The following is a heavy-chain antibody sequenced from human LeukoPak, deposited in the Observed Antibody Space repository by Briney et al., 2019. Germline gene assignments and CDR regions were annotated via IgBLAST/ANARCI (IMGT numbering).Heavy chain of an antibody. V-gene: IGHV3-11*01. CDR2: ISGSGSTI. CDR3: ARERGDCTSISCYNVDYFDP. CDR1: GFTFSDFY. Sequence: GGSLRLSCAASGFTFSDFYMSWIRQAPGKGLEWLSYISGSGSTIYYADSVKGRFTISRDNAKSSLYLQMNSLRAEDTAVYYCARERGDCTSISCYNVDYFDPWGQGTLVTVSS. J-gene: IGHJ5*02. D-gene: IGHD2-2*02.